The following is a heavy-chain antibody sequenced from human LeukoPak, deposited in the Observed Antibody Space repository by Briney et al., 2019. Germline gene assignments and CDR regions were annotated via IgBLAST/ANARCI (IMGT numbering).Heavy chain of an antibody. J-gene: IGHJ4*02. CDR1: GFTFSSYS. CDR2: ISSSSSYI. D-gene: IGHD5-24*01. Sequence: GGSLRLSCAASGFTFSSYSMNWVRQAPGKGLEWVPSISSSSSYIYYADSVKGRFTISRDNAKNSLYLQMNSLRAEDTAVYYCARDGEMATTTPFDYWGQGTLVTVSS. CDR3: ARDGEMATTTPFDY. V-gene: IGHV3-21*01.